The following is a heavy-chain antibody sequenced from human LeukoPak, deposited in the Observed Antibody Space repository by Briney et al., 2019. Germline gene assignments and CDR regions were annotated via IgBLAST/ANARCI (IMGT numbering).Heavy chain of an antibody. V-gene: IGHV3-74*01. CDR3: VSFYEAY. CDR1: GNYW. Sequence: GGSLRLSCAASGNYWMHWVRQAPGKGLVWVSHINSDGSWTSYADSVKGRFTISKDNAKNSVYLQMNNLRAEDTAVYYCVSFYEAYWGRGTLVTVSS. J-gene: IGHJ4*02. CDR2: INSDGSWT. D-gene: IGHD2/OR15-2a*01.